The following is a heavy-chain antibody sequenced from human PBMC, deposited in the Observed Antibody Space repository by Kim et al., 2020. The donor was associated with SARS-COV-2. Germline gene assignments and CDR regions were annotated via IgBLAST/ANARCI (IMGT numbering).Heavy chain of an antibody. Sequence: GGSLRLSCAVSGFTFDGYCMSWVRQAPGKGLEWVAGINWNGDAAVYGDCVKGRFAISRDNAKNSLYLQMNSLRAEDTAFYYCAKVRTVVSDGSDVWGQG. V-gene: IGHV3-20*04. D-gene: IGHD2-15*01. J-gene: IGHJ3*01. CDR2: INWNGDAA. CDR1: GFTFDGYC. CDR3: AKVRTVVSDGSDV.